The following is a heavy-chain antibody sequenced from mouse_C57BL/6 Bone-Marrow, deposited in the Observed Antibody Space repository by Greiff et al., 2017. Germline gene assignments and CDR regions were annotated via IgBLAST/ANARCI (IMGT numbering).Heavy chain of an antibody. V-gene: IGHV1-26*01. CDR1: GYTFTDYY. Sequence: VQLQQSGPELVKPGASVKISCKASGYTFTDYYMNWVKQSHGKSLEWIGDINPNNGGTSYNQKFKGKATLTVDKSSSTAYMELRSLTSEESAVYYCARGITTVDYFDYWGQGTTLTVSS. D-gene: IGHD1-1*01. CDR2: INPNNGGT. J-gene: IGHJ2*01. CDR3: ARGITTVDYFDY.